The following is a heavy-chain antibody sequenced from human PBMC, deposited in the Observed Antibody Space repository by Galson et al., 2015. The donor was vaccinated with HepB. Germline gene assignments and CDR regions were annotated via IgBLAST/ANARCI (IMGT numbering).Heavy chain of an antibody. V-gene: IGHV3-23*01. CDR3: AKGSVVVPAATWEGYYYYYMDV. Sequence: SLRLSCAASGFTFSSYAMSWVRQAPGKGLEWVSAISGSGGSTYYADSVKGRFTISRDNSKNTLYLQMNSLRAEDTAVYYCAKGSVVVPAATWEGYYYYYMDVWGKGTTVTVSS. CDR1: GFTFSSYA. J-gene: IGHJ6*03. CDR2: ISGSGGST. D-gene: IGHD2-2*01.